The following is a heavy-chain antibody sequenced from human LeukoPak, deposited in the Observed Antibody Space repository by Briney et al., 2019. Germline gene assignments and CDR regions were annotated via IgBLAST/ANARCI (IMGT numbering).Heavy chain of an antibody. CDR2: ISSNGGST. D-gene: IGHD2-2*01. CDR1: GFTFSSYA. J-gene: IGHJ5*02. CDR3: ARSPVPIVVVEENWFDP. V-gene: IGHV3-64*01. Sequence: AGGSLRLSCAASGFTFSSYAMHWVRQAPGKGLEYVSAISSNGGSTYYANSVKGRFTISRDNSKNTLYLQMGSLRAEDMAVYYCARSPVPIVVVEENWFDPWGQGTLVTVSS.